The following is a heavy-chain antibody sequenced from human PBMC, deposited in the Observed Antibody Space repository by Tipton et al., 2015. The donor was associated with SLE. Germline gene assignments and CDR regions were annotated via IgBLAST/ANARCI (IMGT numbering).Heavy chain of an antibody. CDR2: IYYSGST. CDR3: ARQVGARFPYYYYYMDV. J-gene: IGHJ6*03. CDR1: GGSISSSSYY. D-gene: IGHD1-26*01. V-gene: IGHV4-39*07. Sequence: TLSLTCTVSGGSISSSSYYWGWIRQPPGKGLEWIGSIYYSGSTYYNPSLKSRVTISVDTSKNQFSLKLSSVTDADTAVYYCARQVGARFPYYYYYMDVWGKGTTVTVSS.